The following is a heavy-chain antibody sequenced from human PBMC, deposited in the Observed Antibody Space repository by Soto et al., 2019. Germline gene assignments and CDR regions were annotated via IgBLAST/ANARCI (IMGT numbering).Heavy chain of an antibody. J-gene: IGHJ4*02. D-gene: IGHD5-12*01. V-gene: IGHV1-46*03. CDR1: GYPFTSYY. CDR2: INPSGGST. Sequence: QVQLVQSGAEVKKPGASVKVSSKASGYPFTSYYMHWVRQAPGQGIEWMGIINPSGGSTSYAQKFRGRVTMTRDTSTSTVYMELSSLRSEDTAVYYCARDRRDSYDSDYFDYWGQGTLVTVSS. CDR3: ARDRRDSYDSDYFDY.